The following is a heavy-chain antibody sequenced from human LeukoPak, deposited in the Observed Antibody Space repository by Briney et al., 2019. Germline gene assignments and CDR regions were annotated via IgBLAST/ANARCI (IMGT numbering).Heavy chain of an antibody. J-gene: IGHJ4*02. Sequence: PGGSLRLSCAASGFTFDDYAVHWVRQAPGKGLEWVSGISWNSGSIGYADSVKGRFTISRDNSKNTLYLQMNSLRAEDTAVYYCAKARGEFFDYWGQGSLVTVSS. CDR2: ISWNSGSI. V-gene: IGHV3-9*01. CDR3: AKARGEFFDY. CDR1: GFTFDDYA. D-gene: IGHD3-10*01.